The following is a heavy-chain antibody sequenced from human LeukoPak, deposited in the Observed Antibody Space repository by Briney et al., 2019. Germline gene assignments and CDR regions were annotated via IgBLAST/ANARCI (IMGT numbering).Heavy chain of an antibody. V-gene: IGHV4-34*01. CDR2: INHSGST. CDR3: AREVVAAAGFDY. CDR1: GGSFSGYY. Sequence: PSETLSLTCAVYGGSFSGYYRSWIRQPPGKGLEWIGEINHSGSTNYNPSLKSRVTISVDTSKNQFSLKLSSVTAADTAVYYCAREVVAAAGFDYWGQGTLVTVSS. J-gene: IGHJ4*02. D-gene: IGHD6-13*01.